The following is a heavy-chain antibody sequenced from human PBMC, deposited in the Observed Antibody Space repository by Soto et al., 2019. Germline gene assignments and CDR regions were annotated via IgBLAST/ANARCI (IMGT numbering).Heavy chain of an antibody. V-gene: IGHV3-21*01. CDR3: ARAQGPFSNYFDS. CDR1: GFTFSSYA. CDR2: IGYSGSHI. Sequence: LRLSCAASGFTFSSYAMYWIRQTPGKGLEWVSSIGYSGSHIYYADSVRGRFTISRDNARNSLYLQMNSLRAEDAAVYYCARAQGPFSNYFDSWGQGTQVTVSS. J-gene: IGHJ4*02.